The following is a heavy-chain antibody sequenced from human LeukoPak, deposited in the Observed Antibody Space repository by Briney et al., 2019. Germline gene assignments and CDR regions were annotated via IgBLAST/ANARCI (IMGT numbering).Heavy chain of an antibody. CDR2: IIPIFGTA. CDR1: GGTFSSYA. CDR3: ASNGFSSGWYPFDY. Sequence: SVKVSCKASGGTFSSYAISWVRQAPGQGLEWMGRIIPIFGTANYAQKFQGRVTITTDESTSTAYMELSSLRSEDTAVYYCASNGFSSGWYPFDYWAREPWSPSPQ. V-gene: IGHV1-69*05. D-gene: IGHD6-19*01. J-gene: IGHJ4*02.